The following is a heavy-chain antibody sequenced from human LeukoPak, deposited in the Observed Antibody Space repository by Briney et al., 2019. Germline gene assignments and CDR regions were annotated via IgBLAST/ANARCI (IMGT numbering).Heavy chain of an antibody. V-gene: IGHV3-48*01. CDR2: ISSSSSTI. J-gene: IGHJ4*02. CDR3: ARDLLPYYYDSSGYYWLAD. D-gene: IGHD3-22*01. Sequence: GGSLRLSCAASGFTFSSYSMNWVRQAPGKGLEWVSYISSSSSTIYYADSVKGRFTISRDNAKNSLYLQMNSLRAEDTAVYYCARDLLPYYYDSSGYYWLADWGQGTLVTVSS. CDR1: GFTFSSYS.